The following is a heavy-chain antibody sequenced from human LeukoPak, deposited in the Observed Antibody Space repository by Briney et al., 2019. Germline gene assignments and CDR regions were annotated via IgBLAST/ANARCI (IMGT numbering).Heavy chain of an antibody. J-gene: IGHJ4*02. CDR1: GYTFTSYG. D-gene: IGHD3-10*01. V-gene: IGHV1-18*01. CDR3: ARGSYSDY. Sequence: GASVKVSCTASGYTFTSYGITWVRQAPGQGLEWMGWISTYNGYTNYAQKLQGRVTMTTDTSTGTAYMEVRSLRSDDTAVYYCARGSYSDYWGQGTLVTVPS. CDR2: ISTYNGYT.